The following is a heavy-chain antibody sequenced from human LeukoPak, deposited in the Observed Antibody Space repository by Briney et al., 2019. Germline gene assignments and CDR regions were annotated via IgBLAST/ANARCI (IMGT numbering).Heavy chain of an antibody. V-gene: IGHV3-30*18. CDR1: GFTFSSYG. D-gene: IGHD6-25*01. J-gene: IGHJ3*02. CDR2: ISYDGSNK. Sequence: GGSLRLSCAASGFTFSSYGMHWVRQAPGKGLEWVAVISYDGSNKYYADSVKGRFTISRDNSKNTLYLQMNSLRAEDTAVYYCAKDLAADGAFDIWGQGTMVTVSS. CDR3: AKDLAADGAFDI.